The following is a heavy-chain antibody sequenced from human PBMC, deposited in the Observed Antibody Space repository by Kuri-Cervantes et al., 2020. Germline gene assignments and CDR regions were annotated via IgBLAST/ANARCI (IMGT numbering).Heavy chain of an antibody. CDR1: GFTFSSYG. CDR2: ISYDGSNK. D-gene: IGHD1-26*01. CDR3: ARGASGSYYQDY. J-gene: IGHJ4*02. V-gene: IGHV3-30*03. Sequence: LSLTCAASGFTFSSYGMHWVRQAPGKGLEWVAVISYDGSNKYYADSVKGRFTISRDNSKNTLYLQMNSLRAEDTAVYYCARGASGSYYQDYWGQGTLVTVSS.